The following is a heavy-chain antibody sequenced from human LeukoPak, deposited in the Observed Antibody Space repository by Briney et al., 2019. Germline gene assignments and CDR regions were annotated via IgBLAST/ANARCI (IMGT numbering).Heavy chain of an antibody. J-gene: IGHJ4*02. CDR1: GFTLSDHF. Sequence: GGSLRLSCAASGFTLSDHFVDWVRQAPGKGLEGVGSTRNKAHSYTTEYAASVKGRFTTSRGDSKNSLYLQMNTLKTEDTAVYYCVRVRCTSGCYVDFWGQGTLVTVSS. V-gene: IGHV3-72*01. CDR2: TRNKAHSYTT. D-gene: IGHD2-8*01. CDR3: VRVRCTSGCYVDF.